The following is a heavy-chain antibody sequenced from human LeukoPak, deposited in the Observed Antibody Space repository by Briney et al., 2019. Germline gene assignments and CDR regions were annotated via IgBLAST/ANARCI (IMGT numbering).Heavy chain of an antibody. CDR3: AKARGSSWDYYFDY. J-gene: IGHJ4*02. Sequence: GGSLRLSCAASGFTFSSYAMHWVRQAPGKGLEYVSAISSNGGSTYYANSVKGRFTISRDNSKNTLYLQMNSLRAEDTAVYFCAKARGSSWDYYFDYWGQGTLVTVSS. D-gene: IGHD6-13*01. CDR2: ISSNGGST. V-gene: IGHV3-64*01. CDR1: GFTFSSYA.